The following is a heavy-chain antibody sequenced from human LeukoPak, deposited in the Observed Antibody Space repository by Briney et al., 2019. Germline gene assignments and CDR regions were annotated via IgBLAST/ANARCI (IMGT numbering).Heavy chain of an antibody. Sequence: PGGSLRLSCAASGFTFSSYAMSWVRQAPGKGLEWVSSISGSGGSTYYADSVKGRCTISRDHSKNTLYLQMNRLRAEDTGVYYCAKGGGVPAAILTVRSFYLDYWGQGTLVTVSS. CDR3: AKGGGVPAAILTVRSFYLDY. CDR1: GFTFSSYA. D-gene: IGHD2-2*02. V-gene: IGHV3-23*01. CDR2: ISGSGGST. J-gene: IGHJ4*02.